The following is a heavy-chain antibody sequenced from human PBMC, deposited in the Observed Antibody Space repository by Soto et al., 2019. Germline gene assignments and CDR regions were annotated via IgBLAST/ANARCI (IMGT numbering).Heavy chain of an antibody. V-gene: IGHV3-23*01. CDR1: GFTFTRYA. CDR2: ITESGGST. D-gene: IGHD6-6*01. CDR3: AKRVEYSSSTHYFDY. Sequence: GGSLRLSCAASGFTFTRYAMSWVRQAPGKGLEWVSAITESGGSTYYPDSVKGRFTISRDNSKNTLYLQMSSLRAEDTAVYYCAKRVEYSSSTHYFDYWGQGTLVTVSS. J-gene: IGHJ4*02.